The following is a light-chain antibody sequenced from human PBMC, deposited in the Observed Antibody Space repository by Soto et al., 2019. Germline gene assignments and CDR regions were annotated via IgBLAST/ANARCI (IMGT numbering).Light chain of an antibody. V-gene: IGLV2-14*03. CDR3: SSYTNTATVV. CDR1: SSDVGGRDF. Sequence: QSALTQVASVSGSPGQSITISCTGTSSDVGGRDFVSWYQQHPGKAPKLIIYNVNYRPSGVSDRFSGSKSGNTASLTIPGLQADDEADYYCSSYTNTATVVFGGGTKLTVL. J-gene: IGLJ3*02. CDR2: NVN.